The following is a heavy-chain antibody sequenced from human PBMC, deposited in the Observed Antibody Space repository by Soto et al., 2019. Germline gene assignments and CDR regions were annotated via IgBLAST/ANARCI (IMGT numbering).Heavy chain of an antibody. CDR2: ISYDGSNK. D-gene: IGHD3-10*01. CDR3: ARSTMVRGESTYYFDY. Sequence: GGSLRLSCAASGFTFSSYAMHWVRQAPGKGLEWVAVISYDGSNKYYADSVKGRFTISRDNSKNTLYLQMNSLRAEDTAVYYWARSTMVRGESTYYFDYWGQGTLVTVSS. J-gene: IGHJ4*02. CDR1: GFTFSSYA. V-gene: IGHV3-30-3*01.